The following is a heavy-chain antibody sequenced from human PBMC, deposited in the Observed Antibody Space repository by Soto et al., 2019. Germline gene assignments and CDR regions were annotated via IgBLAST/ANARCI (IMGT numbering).Heavy chain of an antibody. V-gene: IGHV4-59*12. CDR1: GGSISSYY. CDR3: ARLVAGATPFFDY. J-gene: IGHJ4*02. Sequence: ASETLSLTCTVSGGSISSYYWSWIRQPPGKGLEWIGYIYYSGSTNYNPSLKSRVTISVDTSKNQFSLKLSSVKASDTAMYYCARLVAGATPFFDYWGQGTLVTVSS. D-gene: IGHD6-19*01. CDR2: IYYSGST.